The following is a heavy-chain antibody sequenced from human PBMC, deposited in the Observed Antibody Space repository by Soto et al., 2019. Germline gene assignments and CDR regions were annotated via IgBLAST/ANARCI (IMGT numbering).Heavy chain of an antibody. CDR1: GGTFSSYT. CDR3: ARDRGIAVAGMIFDY. V-gene: IGHV1-69*04. Sequence: SVKVSCKASGGTFSSYTISWVRQAPGQGLEWMGRIIPILGIANYAQKFQGRVTITADKSTSTAYMELSSLRSEDTAVYYCARDRGIAVAGMIFDYWGQGTLVTVSS. D-gene: IGHD6-19*01. CDR2: IIPILGIA. J-gene: IGHJ4*02.